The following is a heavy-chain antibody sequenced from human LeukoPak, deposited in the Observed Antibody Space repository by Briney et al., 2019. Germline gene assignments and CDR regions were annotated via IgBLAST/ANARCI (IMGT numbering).Heavy chain of an antibody. CDR2: IYHSGST. Sequence: PSETLSLTCTVSGGSISSGGYYWSWIRQPPGKGLEWIGYIYHSGSTYYNPSLKSRVTISVDTSKNQFSLKLSSVTAADTAVYYCARSRIAARPTPIAWGYWGQGTLVTVSS. CDR3: ARSRIAARPTPIAWGY. D-gene: IGHD6-6*01. V-gene: IGHV4-30-2*01. CDR1: GGSISSGGYY. J-gene: IGHJ4*02.